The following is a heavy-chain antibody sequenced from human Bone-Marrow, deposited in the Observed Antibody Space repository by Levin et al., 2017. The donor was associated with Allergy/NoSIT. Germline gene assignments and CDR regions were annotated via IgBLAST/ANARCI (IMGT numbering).Heavy chain of an antibody. CDR1: GGSISSHY. J-gene: IGHJ6*02. V-gene: IGHV4-59*08. CDR3: ARHVRRGNQLLYGIVLYNSAMDV. CDR2: IYNSGSA. D-gene: IGHD2-2*01. Sequence: PSETLSLTCSVSGGSISSHYWSWIRQPPGKGLEYIGNIYNSGSASYNPSLKSRVTMSIDMSKNQFSLELNSVTAADTAVYYCARHVRRGNQLLYGIVLYNSAMDVWGQGTTVTVSS.